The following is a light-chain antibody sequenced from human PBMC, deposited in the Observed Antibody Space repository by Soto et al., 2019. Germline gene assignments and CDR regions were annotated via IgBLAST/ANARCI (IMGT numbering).Light chain of an antibody. CDR3: QQSYTMPIT. CDR1: QGISSW. V-gene: IGKV1-12*01. J-gene: IGKJ5*01. CDR2: AAS. Sequence: DIQMTQSPSSVSASVGDRVTITCRASQGISSWLAWYQQRPGKAPKLLIYAASSLQSGVPSRFSGSGSGTHFTLTISSLQPEDFTSYYCQQSYTMPITFGQGTRLEIK.